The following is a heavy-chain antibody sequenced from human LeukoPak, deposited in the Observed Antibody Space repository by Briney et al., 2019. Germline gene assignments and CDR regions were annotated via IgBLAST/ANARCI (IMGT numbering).Heavy chain of an antibody. D-gene: IGHD1-1*01. CDR2: INSGSTYT. J-gene: IGHJ4*02. CDR3: ARSLTTLTYEGY. V-gene: IGHV3-21*01. CDR1: GFTFSSYM. Sequence: GGSLRLSCAASGFTFSSYMMNWVRRAPGKGLEWVSSINSGSTYTYYTESVKGRFTVSRDNAKNSLFLQMNSLRAEDTAIYYCARSLTTLTYEGYWGQGTLVTVSP.